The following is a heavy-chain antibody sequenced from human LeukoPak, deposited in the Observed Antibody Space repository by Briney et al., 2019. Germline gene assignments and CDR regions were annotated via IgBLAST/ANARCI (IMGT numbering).Heavy chain of an antibody. CDR1: GGSISRGGYY. V-gene: IGHV4-31*03. J-gene: IGHJ3*01. CDR2: MFYSGST. D-gene: IGHD6-19*01. CDR3: ARETYLSSGHRIFDV. Sequence: SETLSLTCTVSGGSISRGGYYWGWVRQHPEKGLDWIGYMFYSGSTYYNPSLQSRVTISVDSSNRKFSLTLTSVTATDTAVYYCARETYLSSGHRIFDVWGQGTLVTVS.